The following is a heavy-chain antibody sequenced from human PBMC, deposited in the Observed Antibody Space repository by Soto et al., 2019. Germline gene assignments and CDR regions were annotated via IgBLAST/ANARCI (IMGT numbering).Heavy chain of an antibody. CDR1: GGSISNSNYY. CDR2: IYYTGNT. Sequence: SETLSLTCNVSGGSISNSNYYWGWIPQPPGKGLEWIGSIYYTGNTYYNPSLKRRVTISVDTSKNQSSLKLDSVTAADTAVYFCERHSIWLLLSDYWGQGSLVTVSS. V-gene: IGHV4-39*01. D-gene: IGHD3-22*01. J-gene: IGHJ4*02. CDR3: ERHSIWLLLSDY.